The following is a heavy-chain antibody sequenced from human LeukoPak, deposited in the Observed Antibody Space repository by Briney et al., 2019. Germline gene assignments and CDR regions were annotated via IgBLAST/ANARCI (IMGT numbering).Heavy chain of an antibody. D-gene: IGHD6-6*01. CDR1: GYSISSGFY. Sequence: SETLSLTCTVSGYSISSGFYWGWIRQPPGKGLEWIGNVYHGGSSYYNPSLKSRVTISVDTSKNQFSLNLYSVTAADTAVYYYARRVGSSDYFDYWGQGTLVTVSS. J-gene: IGHJ4*02. CDR3: ARRVGSSDYFDY. CDR2: VYHGGSS. V-gene: IGHV4-38-2*02.